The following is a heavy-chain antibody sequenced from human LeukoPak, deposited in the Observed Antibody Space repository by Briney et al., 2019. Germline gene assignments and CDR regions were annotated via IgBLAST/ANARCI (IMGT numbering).Heavy chain of an antibody. CDR3: ARAWVIVVVPAAKHFNWFDP. CDR1: GFTFSSHW. J-gene: IGHJ5*02. D-gene: IGHD2-2*01. V-gene: IGHV3-7*01. CDR2: IKQDGSEK. Sequence: PGGSLRLSCAASGFTFSSHWMSWVRQAPGKGLEWVANIKQDGSEKYCVDSVKGRFTISRDNAKNSLYLQMNSLRAEDTAVYYCARAWVIVVVPAAKHFNWFDPWGQGTLVTVSS.